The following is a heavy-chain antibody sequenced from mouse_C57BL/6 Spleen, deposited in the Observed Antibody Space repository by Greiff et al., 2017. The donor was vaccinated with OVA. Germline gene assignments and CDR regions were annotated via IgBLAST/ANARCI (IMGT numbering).Heavy chain of an antibody. J-gene: IGHJ2*01. Sequence: EVQLVESGGDLVKPGGSLKLSCAASGFTFSSYAMYWVRQTPGKRLDWVATISDGGSYTYYPDNLKGRFTLSRDNAKYNLYMQMSHLNSEDTAMYYCAKYQGTYFDYWGQGTTLTVSS. CDR3: AKYQGTYFDY. CDR2: ISDGGSYT. CDR1: GFTFSSYA. V-gene: IGHV5-4*01. D-gene: IGHD3-2*02.